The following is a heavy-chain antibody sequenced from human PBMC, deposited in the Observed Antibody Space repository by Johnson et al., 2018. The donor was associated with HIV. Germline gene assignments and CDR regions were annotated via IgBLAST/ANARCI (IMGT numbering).Heavy chain of an antibody. CDR2: ISYDGSNK. CDR1: GFTFGDYV. D-gene: IGHD1-26*01. J-gene: IGHJ3*02. V-gene: IGHV3-30*04. CDR3: ARGSLSGSPDI. Sequence: QVQLVESGGDLVQPGRSLRLSCTASGFTFGDYVINWFRQAPGKGLEWVAVISYDGSNKYYADSVKGRFTISRDNSKNTLYLQMNSLRAEDTAVYYCARGSLSGSPDIWGQGTMVTVSS.